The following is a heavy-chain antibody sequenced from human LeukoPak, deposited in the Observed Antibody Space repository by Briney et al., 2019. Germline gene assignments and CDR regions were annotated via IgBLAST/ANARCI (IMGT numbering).Heavy chain of an antibody. Sequence: GASVKVSCKASGYTFTGYYIHWVRQAPGQGREWMGRINPKSGVTNYAQKFQGRVTMTRDTSISTAYMDLSSLTYDDTAFYYCARSSMVDAASTGTWGQGTLVTVSS. J-gene: IGHJ5*02. D-gene: IGHD2-15*01. V-gene: IGHV1-2*06. CDR1: GYTFTGYY. CDR3: ARSSMVDAASTGT. CDR2: INPKSGVT.